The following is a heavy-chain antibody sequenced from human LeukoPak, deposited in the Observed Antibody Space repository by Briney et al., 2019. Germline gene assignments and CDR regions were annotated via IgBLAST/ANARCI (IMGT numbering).Heavy chain of an antibody. V-gene: IGHV3-74*01. CDR3: ATLSSCGNDY. CDR1: GFTFSRFW. D-gene: IGHD4-23*01. Sequence: PGGSLRLSCAASGFTFSRFWMHWVRQPPGKGLVWVSRIDTDGSTTTYADSVKGRFTISRDNTKNSVYLQINSLRAEDTAVYYCATLSSCGNDYWGQGVLVTVSS. J-gene: IGHJ4*02. CDR2: IDTDGSTT.